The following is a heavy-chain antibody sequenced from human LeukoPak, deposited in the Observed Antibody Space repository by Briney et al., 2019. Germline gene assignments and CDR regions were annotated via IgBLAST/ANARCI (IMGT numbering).Heavy chain of an antibody. J-gene: IGHJ4*02. D-gene: IGHD6-19*01. Sequence: PSETLSLTCTVSGGSISSSSYYWGWIRQPPGKGLEWIGSIYYSGSTYYNPSLKSRVTISVDTSKNQFSLKLSSVTAADTAVYYCATPAPYSSGYFDYWGQGTLVTVSS. CDR2: IYYSGST. CDR3: ATPAPYSSGYFDY. V-gene: IGHV4-39*01. CDR1: GGSISSSSYY.